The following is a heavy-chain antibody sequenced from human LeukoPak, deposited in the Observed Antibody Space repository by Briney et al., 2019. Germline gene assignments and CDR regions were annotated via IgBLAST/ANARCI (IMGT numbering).Heavy chain of an antibody. CDR1: GFSFNSYD. J-gene: IGHJ2*01. D-gene: IGHD3-3*01. Sequence: GGSLRLSCEASGFSFNSYDMHWVRQVTGKGLEWVSAIGTGGDTYYADFVKGRFTISRESAKKSFYLEMNCLSAGDTAVYYCARDRGYDFWSGSFDLWGRGTLVTVSS. CDR2: IGTGGDT. V-gene: IGHV3-13*01. CDR3: ARDRGYDFWSGSFDL.